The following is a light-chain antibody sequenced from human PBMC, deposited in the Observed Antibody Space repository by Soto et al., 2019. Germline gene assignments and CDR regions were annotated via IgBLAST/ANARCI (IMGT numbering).Light chain of an antibody. Sequence: DIQMTQSPSTLSASFADRVTITCRASQSISRWLAWYQQKPGKAPQALIYDASSLKSGVPSRFSGNGSGTEFTLTISSLQPDDFATYYCQQYNTYSTFGQGTRLETK. CDR2: DAS. CDR1: QSISRW. J-gene: IGKJ5*01. CDR3: QQYNTYST. V-gene: IGKV1-5*01.